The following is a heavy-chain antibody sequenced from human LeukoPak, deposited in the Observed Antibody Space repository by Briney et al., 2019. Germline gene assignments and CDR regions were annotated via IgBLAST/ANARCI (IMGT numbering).Heavy chain of an antibody. CDR3: ARVNPVYYDYVWGSYRPEPPDY. CDR2: ISSSSSYI. D-gene: IGHD3-16*02. J-gene: IGHJ4*02. V-gene: IGHV3-21*01. Sequence: PGGSLRLSCAASGFTSSSYSMNWVRQAPGKGLELVSSISSSSSYIYYADSVKGRFTISRDNAKNSLYLQMNSLRAEDTAVYYCARVNPVYYDYVWGSYRPEPPDYWGQGTLVTVSS. CDR1: GFTSSSYS.